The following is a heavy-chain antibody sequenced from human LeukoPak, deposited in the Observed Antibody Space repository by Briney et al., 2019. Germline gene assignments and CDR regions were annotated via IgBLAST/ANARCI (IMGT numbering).Heavy chain of an antibody. D-gene: IGHD5-24*01. V-gene: IGHV3-48*04. CDR2: ISSSGSTI. J-gene: IGHJ4*02. CDR3: ALRDGYNYRGFDY. Sequence: GGSLRLSCAASGFTFSSYGMHWVRQAPGKGLEWVSYISSSGSTIYYADSVKGRFTISRDNAKNSLYLQMNSLRAEDTAVYYCALRDGYNYRGFDYWGQGTLVTVSS. CDR1: GFTFSSYG.